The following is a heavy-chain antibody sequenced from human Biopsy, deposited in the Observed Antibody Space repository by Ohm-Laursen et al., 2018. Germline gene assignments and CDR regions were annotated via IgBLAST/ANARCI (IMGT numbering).Heavy chain of an antibody. CDR3: ARDYDTSGYYYVS. V-gene: IGHV4-39*01. D-gene: IGHD3-22*01. CDR1: GGFISNSNYY. J-gene: IGHJ5*02. Sequence: SETLSLTCTVSGGFISNSNYYWGWIRQPPGKGLEWIGSIFYRGSTHYKPSLKSRVNISVDTSKNQFSLKLNSVTAADTAVYYCARDYDTSGYYYVSWGQGTLVTVS. CDR2: IFYRGST.